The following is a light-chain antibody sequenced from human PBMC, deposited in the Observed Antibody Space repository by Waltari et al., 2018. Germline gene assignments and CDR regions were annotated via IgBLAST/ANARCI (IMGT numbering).Light chain of an antibody. J-gene: IGLJ2*01. Sequence: QSALTQPASVSGSPGQSITISCTGTNSDVGSYNLVSWYQHHPGKAPKLIIYEVNKRPAGVSNRVSGSKSGNTAALTISGLQAEDEADYCCCSNVDTGTSVVFGGGTKLAVL. V-gene: IGLV2-23*02. CDR1: NSDVGSYNL. CDR3: CSNVDTGTSVV. CDR2: EVN.